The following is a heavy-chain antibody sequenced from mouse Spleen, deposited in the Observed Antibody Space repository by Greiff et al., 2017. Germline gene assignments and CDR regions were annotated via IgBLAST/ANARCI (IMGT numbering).Heavy chain of an antibody. V-gene: IGHV1-69*01. CDR1: GYTFTSYW. Sequence: VQLQQSGAELVMPGASVKLSCKASGYTFTSYWMHWVKQRPGQGLEWIGEIDPSDSYTNYNQKFKGKATLTVDKSSSTAYMQLSSLTSEDSAVYYCARGMVTTHYYAMDYWGQGTSVTVSS. J-gene: IGHJ4*01. CDR2: IDPSDSYT. D-gene: IGHD2-1*01. CDR3: ARGMVTTHYYAMDY.